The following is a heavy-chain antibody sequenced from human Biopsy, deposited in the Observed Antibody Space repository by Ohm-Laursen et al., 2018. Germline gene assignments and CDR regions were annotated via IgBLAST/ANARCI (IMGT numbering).Heavy chain of an antibody. J-gene: IGHJ4*02. CDR2: ISASGNHI. CDR3: ARDGEAKYCRHGVCPSDY. D-gene: IGHD2-8*01. CDR1: GFTFSGFS. V-gene: IGHV3-21*01. Sequence: SLRLSCTASGFTFSGFSMNWVRQAPGKGLEWVSSISASGNHIYYTDSVKGRFTVSRDNGKNSLDLQMNRLRGEDTAVYYCARDGEAKYCRHGVCPSDYWGQGTLVTVSS.